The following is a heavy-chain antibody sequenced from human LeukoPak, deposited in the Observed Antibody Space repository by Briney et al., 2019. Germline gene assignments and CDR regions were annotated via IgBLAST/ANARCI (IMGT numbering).Heavy chain of an antibody. V-gene: IGHV1-3*01. Sequence: ASVKVSCKASGYTFTSYAMHWVRQAPGQRLEWVGWINAGNGNTKYSQKFQGRVTITRDTSASTAYMELSSLRSEDTAVYYCARDRLPGVLSIAAPAGLWGQGTLVTVSS. CDR1: GYTFTSYA. J-gene: IGHJ4*02. D-gene: IGHD6-13*01. CDR3: ARDRLPGVLSIAAPAGL. CDR2: INAGNGNT.